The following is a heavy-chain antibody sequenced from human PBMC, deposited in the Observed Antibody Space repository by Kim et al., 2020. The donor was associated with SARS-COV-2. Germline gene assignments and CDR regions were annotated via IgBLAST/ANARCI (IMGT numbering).Heavy chain of an antibody. Sequence: SETLSLTCAVYGGSFSGYYWSWIRQPPGKGLEWIGEINNSGSTNYNPSLKSRVTISVDTSKNQFSLKLSSVTAADTAVYYCARASKQRGQQLGNYYFDYWGQGTLVTVSS. D-gene: IGHD6-13*01. V-gene: IGHV4-34*01. CDR1: GGSFSGYY. J-gene: IGHJ4*02. CDR3: ARASKQRGQQLGNYYFDY. CDR2: INNSGST.